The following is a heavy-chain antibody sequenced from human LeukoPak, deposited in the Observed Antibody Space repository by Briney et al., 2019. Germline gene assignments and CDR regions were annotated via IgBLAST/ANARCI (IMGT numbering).Heavy chain of an antibody. V-gene: IGHV1-3*01. CDR2: INAGSGNT. CDR3: ARDGFGDYGDYVSEYYFDY. Sequence: GASVKVSCKASGYTFTSYAMHWVRQAPGQRLEWMGWINAGSGNTKYSQKFQGRVTITRDTSASTAYMELSSLRSEDTAVYYCARDGFGDYGDYVSEYYFDYWGQGTLVTVSS. J-gene: IGHJ4*02. CDR1: GYTFTSYA. D-gene: IGHD4-17*01.